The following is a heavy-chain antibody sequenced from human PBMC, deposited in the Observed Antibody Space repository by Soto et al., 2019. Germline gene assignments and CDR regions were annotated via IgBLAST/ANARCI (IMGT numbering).Heavy chain of an antibody. V-gene: IGHV3-30-3*01. Sequence: QVQLVESGGGVVQPGTSLRLSCVASGFRLSDFAMHWVRQAPGKGLEWVAAISYDGSKKYFADSVKGRFTISRDNSNNTLYLQMNSLRPDDAAVYYCARPVGDFDSYLGYWGPGTLVTVSS. D-gene: IGHD4-17*01. CDR1: GFRLSDFA. CDR2: ISYDGSKK. CDR3: ARPVGDFDSYLGY. J-gene: IGHJ4*02.